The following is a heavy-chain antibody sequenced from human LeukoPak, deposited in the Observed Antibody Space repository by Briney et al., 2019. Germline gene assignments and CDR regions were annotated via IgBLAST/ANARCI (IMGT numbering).Heavy chain of an antibody. Sequence: QPGGSLRLSCAASGFTFSSYAMSWVRQAPGKGLEWVSAISGSGGSTYYADSVKGRFTISRDNSKNTLYLQMNSLRAEDTAVYYCAKVRSKGGVVATILDAFDIWGQGTMVTVSS. CDR2: ISGSGGST. D-gene: IGHD5-12*01. J-gene: IGHJ3*02. CDR1: GFTFSSYA. CDR3: AKVRSKGGVVATILDAFDI. V-gene: IGHV3-23*01.